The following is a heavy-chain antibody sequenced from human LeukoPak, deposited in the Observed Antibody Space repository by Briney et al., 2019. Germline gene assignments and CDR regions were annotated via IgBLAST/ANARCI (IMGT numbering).Heavy chain of an antibody. D-gene: IGHD1-26*01. CDR1: GFTFSTYW. Sequence: GGSLRLSCAASGFTFSTYWMSWVRQAPGKGLEWVSYISSSGTTIYYADSVKGRFTISRDNAKNSLYLQMNSLRAEDTAVYYCARRRDSGSLQHFDYWGQGTLVTVSS. J-gene: IGHJ4*02. CDR3: ARRRDSGSLQHFDY. V-gene: IGHV3-11*01. CDR2: ISSSGTTI.